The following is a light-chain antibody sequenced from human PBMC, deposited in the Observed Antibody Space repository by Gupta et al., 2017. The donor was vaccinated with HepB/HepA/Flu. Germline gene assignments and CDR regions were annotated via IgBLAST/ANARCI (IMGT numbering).Light chain of an antibody. J-gene: IGKJ4*01. Sequence: SPGERATLSCRARQSVSSSYLAWYQQKPGQATRLLIYGASSRATGIPDRFSCSGSGTDFTLTISRLEPEDFAVYYCQQDASSPVTFGGGTKVEIK. V-gene: IGKV3-20*01. CDR1: QSVSSSY. CDR2: GAS. CDR3: QQDASSPVT.